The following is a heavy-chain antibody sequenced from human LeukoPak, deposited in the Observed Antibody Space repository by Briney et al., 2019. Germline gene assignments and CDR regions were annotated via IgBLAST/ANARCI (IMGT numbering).Heavy chain of an antibody. CDR2: ISAYNGNT. CDR1: GYTFTSYG. D-gene: IGHD3-3*01. Sequence: ASVKVSCKASGYTFTSYGISWVRQAPGQGLEWMGWISAYNGNTNYAQKLQGRVTMTTDTSTSTAYMELRSLRSDDTAVYYCARDPLPDFWSGYYKPYYYYGMDVWGQGTTVTVSS. CDR3: ARDPLPDFWSGYYKPYYYYGMDV. J-gene: IGHJ6*02. V-gene: IGHV1-18*01.